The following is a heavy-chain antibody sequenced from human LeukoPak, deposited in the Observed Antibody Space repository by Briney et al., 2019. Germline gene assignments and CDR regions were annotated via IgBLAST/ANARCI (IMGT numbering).Heavy chain of an antibody. J-gene: IGHJ6*03. CDR2: IRQDGSEK. Sequence: PGGSLRLSCAASGFTFSSYWMSWVRQAPGKGLEWVANIRQDGSEKYYVDSVKGRFTISRDNAKNSLYLQMNSLRAEDTAVYYCAREGGSGGYYYYYYMDVWGKGTTVTISS. CDR3: AREGGSGGYYYYYYMDV. V-gene: IGHV3-7*01. CDR1: GFTFSSYW. D-gene: IGHD3-10*01.